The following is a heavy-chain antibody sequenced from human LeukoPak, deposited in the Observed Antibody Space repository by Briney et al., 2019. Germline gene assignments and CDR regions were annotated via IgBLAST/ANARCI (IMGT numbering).Heavy chain of an antibody. J-gene: IGHJ3*02. CDR1: GYTFTSYA. Sequence: ASAKVSCKASGYTFTSYAMHWVRQAPGQRLEWMGWINAGNGNTKYSQKFQGRVTITRDTSASTAYMELSSLRSEDTAVYYCATDDSGPDAFDIWGQGTMVTVSS. D-gene: IGHD6-19*01. CDR3: ATDDSGPDAFDI. CDR2: INAGNGNT. V-gene: IGHV1-3*01.